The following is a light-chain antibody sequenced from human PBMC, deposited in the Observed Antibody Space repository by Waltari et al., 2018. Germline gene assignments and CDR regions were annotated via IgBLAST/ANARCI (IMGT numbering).Light chain of an antibody. CDR1: SSSIGSNP. Sequence: QSVLTQPPSASGTPGQPVSISCSGSSSSIGSNPVRWYQVLPAAAPSLLIHTDSQRPSGVPDRFSASRSGTSSSLAISGLQFEDAAEYYCAAWVDSLYGCFFGTGTRVTVL. V-gene: IGLV1-44*01. J-gene: IGLJ1*01. CDR2: TDS. CDR3: AAWVDSLYGCF.